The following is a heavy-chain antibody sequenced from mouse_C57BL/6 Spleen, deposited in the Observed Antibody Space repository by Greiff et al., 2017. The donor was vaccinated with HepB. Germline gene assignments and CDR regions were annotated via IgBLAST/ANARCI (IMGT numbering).Heavy chain of an antibody. Sequence: QVQLQQPGAELVKPGASVKMSCKTSGYTFPSYWITWVKQRPGQGLEWIGDIYPGSGSTNYNEKFKSKATLTVDTSSSTAYMQLSSLTSEDSAVYYCARSGNYRYAMDYWGQGTSVTVSS. J-gene: IGHJ4*01. V-gene: IGHV1-55*01. CDR3: ARSGNYRYAMDY. D-gene: IGHD2-1*01. CDR2: IYPGSGST. CDR1: GYTFPSYW.